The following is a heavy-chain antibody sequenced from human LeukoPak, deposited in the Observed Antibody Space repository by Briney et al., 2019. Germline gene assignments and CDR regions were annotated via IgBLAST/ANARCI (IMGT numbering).Heavy chain of an antibody. D-gene: IGHD5-24*01. V-gene: IGHV4-59*01. CDR3: ACGDSYNPFDG. CDR2: IYYSGST. Sequence: SETLSLTCTVSGGSISSYFWSWIRQPPGKGLEWIGYIYYSGSTNYNPSLKSRVTISVDTSKNQFSLKLSSVTAADTAVYYGACGDSYNPFDGWGQGTPVSVS. CDR1: GGSISSYF. J-gene: IGHJ4*02.